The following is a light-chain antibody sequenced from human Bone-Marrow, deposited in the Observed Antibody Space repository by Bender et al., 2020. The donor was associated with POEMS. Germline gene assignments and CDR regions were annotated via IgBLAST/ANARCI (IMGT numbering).Light chain of an antibody. CDR3: CSYAGSQIYYV. CDR1: SSDIGSYDL. J-gene: IGLJ1*01. Sequence: QSALTQPASVSGSPVQSITISCIGTSSDIGSYDLVSWYQQHPGKAPKLMIYEANKRPSGVSGRFSGSRSGNTASLTISDLHTEDEADYYCCSYAGSQIYYVFGTGTRVTVL. V-gene: IGLV2-23*01. CDR2: EAN.